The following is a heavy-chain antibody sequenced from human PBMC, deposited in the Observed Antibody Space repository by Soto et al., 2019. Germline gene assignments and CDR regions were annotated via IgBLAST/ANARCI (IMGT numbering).Heavy chain of an antibody. J-gene: IGHJ5*02. CDR1: GGSISSYY. V-gene: IGHV4-59*01. CDR3: ARAPPSSSYPFDP. D-gene: IGHD6-13*01. CDR2: IYYSGST. Sequence: SETLSLTCTVSGGSISSYYWSWFRQPPGKGLERIGYIYYSGSTNYNPSLKSRVTISVDTSKNQFSLKLSSVTAADTAVYYCARAPPSSSYPFDPWGQGTLVTVSS.